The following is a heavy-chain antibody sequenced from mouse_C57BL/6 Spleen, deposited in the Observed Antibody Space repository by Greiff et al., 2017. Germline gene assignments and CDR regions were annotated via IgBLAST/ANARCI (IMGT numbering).Heavy chain of an antibody. CDR1: GYTFTSYG. CDR3: ARTDSSGYGGAY. D-gene: IGHD3-2*02. J-gene: IGHJ3*01. V-gene: IGHV1-81*01. CDR2: IYPRSGNT. Sequence: QVQLKQSGAELARPGASVKLSCKASGYTFTSYGISWVKQRTGQGLEWIGEIYPRSGNTYYNEKFKGKATLTADKSSSTAYMELRSLTSEDSAVYFCARTDSSGYGGAYWGQGTLVTVSA.